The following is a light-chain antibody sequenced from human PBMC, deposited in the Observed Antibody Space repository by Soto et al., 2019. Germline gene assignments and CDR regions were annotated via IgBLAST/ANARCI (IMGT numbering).Light chain of an antibody. J-gene: IGKJ2*01. Sequence: DIVMTQSPEYLAVSLGERATINCRSSQSILYSSNNKNLIAWYQQKPGQPPKLLIYWASTRQSGVPDRFSGGGSGRDFTLTISSLQAEDVAVYSCQQYYSPPRYTFGQGTRLGIK. CDR2: WAS. V-gene: IGKV4-1*01. CDR1: QSILYSSNNKNL. CDR3: QQYYSPPRYT.